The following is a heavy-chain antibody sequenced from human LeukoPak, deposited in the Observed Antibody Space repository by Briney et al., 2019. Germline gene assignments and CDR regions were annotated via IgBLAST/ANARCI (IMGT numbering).Heavy chain of an antibody. CDR3: ASIDSSSWYVDY. V-gene: IGHV4-39*07. D-gene: IGHD6-13*01. J-gene: IGHJ4*02. CDR1: GGSISSSSYY. CDR2: IYYSGST. Sequence: PSETLSLTCTVSGGSISSSSYYWGWIRQPPGKGLEWIGSIYYSGSTYYNPSLKSRVTISVDTSKNQFSLKLSSVTAADTAVYYCASIDSSSWYVDYWGQGTLVTVSS.